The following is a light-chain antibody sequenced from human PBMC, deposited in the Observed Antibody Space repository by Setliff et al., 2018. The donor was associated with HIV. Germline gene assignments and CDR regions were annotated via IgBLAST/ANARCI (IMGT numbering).Light chain of an antibody. CDR3: AAWDDSLNAYV. CDR2: SDH. J-gene: IGLJ1*01. Sequence: QSALAQPPSASGTPGQRVTISCSGSSSNIGSNIVNWYQQFPGTAPKLLIYSDHQRPSGVPDRFFGSKSGTSASLAISGLQSEDEADYYCAAWDDSLNAYVFGTGTKVTVL. V-gene: IGLV1-44*01. CDR1: SSNIGSNI.